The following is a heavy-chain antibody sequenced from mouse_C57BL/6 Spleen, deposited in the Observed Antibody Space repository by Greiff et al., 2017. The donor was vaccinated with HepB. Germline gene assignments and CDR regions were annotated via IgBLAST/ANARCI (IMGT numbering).Heavy chain of an antibody. CDR3: ARLRGYYGGGAMDY. CDR1: GYTFTDYN. Sequence: VQLQQSGPELVKPGASVKIPCKASGYTFTDYNMDWVKQSHGKSLEWIGDINPNNGGTIYNQKFKGKATLTVDKSSSTAYMELRSLTSEDTAIYYCARLRGYYGGGAMDYWGQGTSVTVSS. D-gene: IGHD1-1*01. CDR2: INPNNGGT. J-gene: IGHJ4*01. V-gene: IGHV1-18*01.